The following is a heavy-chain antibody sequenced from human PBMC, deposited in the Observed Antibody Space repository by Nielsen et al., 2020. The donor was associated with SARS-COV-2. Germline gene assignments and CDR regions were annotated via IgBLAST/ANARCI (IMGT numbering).Heavy chain of an antibody. CDR3: ARGHAVAGPAFYYFDY. V-gene: IGHV3-21*01. Sequence: GESLKISCAASGFTFSSYTMNWVRQAPGKGLEWVSSISYSSSYIFYADSVKGRFTISRDNAKNSLYLQLNSLRAEDTAVYYCARGHAVAGPAFYYFDYWGQGTLVTV. CDR1: GFTFSSYT. D-gene: IGHD6-19*01. J-gene: IGHJ4*02. CDR2: ISYSSSYI.